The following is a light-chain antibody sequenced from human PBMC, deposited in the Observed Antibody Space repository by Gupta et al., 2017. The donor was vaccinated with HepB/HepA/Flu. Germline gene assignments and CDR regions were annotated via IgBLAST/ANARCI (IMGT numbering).Light chain of an antibody. CDR3: MQALQTPFT. CDR2: LGS. Sequence: EIVMTQCPLSLPLSPREPASISCRSSQSLLHSNGYNYLDCYLKKPGQSPQLLIYLGSNRASGVPDRFSGSGSGTDFTLKISRVEAEDVGVYYCMQALQTPFTFGPGTKVDIK. CDR1: QSLLHSNGYNY. J-gene: IGKJ3*01. V-gene: IGKV2-28*01.